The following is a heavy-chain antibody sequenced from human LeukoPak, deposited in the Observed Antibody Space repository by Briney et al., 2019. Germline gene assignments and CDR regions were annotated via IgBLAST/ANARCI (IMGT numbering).Heavy chain of an antibody. Sequence: RGESLRISCKGFGYIFTNYWINWVRQMPGKGLEWMGRIDPSDSYTNYSPSFQGHVTISVDKSISTAYLQWTSLKASDTALYYCARHYRTAYSSNWHRGYWGQGTLVTVSS. D-gene: IGHD6-13*01. CDR1: GYIFTNYW. CDR2: IDPSDSYT. J-gene: IGHJ4*02. V-gene: IGHV5-10-1*01. CDR3: ARHYRTAYSSNWHRGY.